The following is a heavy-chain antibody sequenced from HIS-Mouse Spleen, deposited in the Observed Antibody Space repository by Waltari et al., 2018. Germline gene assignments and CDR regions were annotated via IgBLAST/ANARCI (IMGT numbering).Heavy chain of an antibody. J-gene: IGHJ2*01. CDR2: IYSGGST. CDR3: ARGGLAAAGWYFDL. CDR1: GFTVSCNY. V-gene: IGHV3-53*01. D-gene: IGHD6-13*01. Sequence: EVQLVESGGGLIQPGGSLRLSCAASGFTVSCNYMSWVRQAPGKGLEWVSVIYSGGSTYYADSVKGRFTISRDNSKNTLYLQMNSLRAEDTAVYYCARGGLAAAGWYFDLWGRGTLVTVSS.